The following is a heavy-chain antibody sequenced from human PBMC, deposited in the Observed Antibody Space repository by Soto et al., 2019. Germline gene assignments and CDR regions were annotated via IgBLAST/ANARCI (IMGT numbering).Heavy chain of an antibody. CDR3: ARAGSGWYGYCDY. J-gene: IGHJ4*02. CDR2: INGGNGNT. D-gene: IGHD6-19*01. V-gene: IGHV1-3*01. Sequence: ASVTVSCKASGYTFTNYAMHWVRQAPGQRLEWMGWINGGNGNTKYSQKFQGRVTITRDTSASTAYIELSSLRSEDTAVYYCARAGSGWYGYCDYWGQGTLVTVSS. CDR1: GYTFTNYA.